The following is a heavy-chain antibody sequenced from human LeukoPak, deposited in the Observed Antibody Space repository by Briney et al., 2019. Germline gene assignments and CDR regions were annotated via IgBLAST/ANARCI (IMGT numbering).Heavy chain of an antibody. Sequence: PGGSLRLSCAASGFTFSSYAMSWVRQAPGKGLEWVSTISASGGSTYYADSVKGRFTISRDNSKNTLYLQMNSLRAEDTAVYYCAKDQYGGNPQYYFDYWGQGTLVTVSS. CDR3: AKDQYGGNPQYYFDY. J-gene: IGHJ4*02. CDR2: ISASGGST. D-gene: IGHD4-23*01. CDR1: GFTFSSYA. V-gene: IGHV3-23*01.